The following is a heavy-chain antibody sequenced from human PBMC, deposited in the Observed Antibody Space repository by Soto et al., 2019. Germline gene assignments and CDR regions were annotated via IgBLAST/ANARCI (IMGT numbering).Heavy chain of an antibody. CDR1: WSTFTTYY. Sequence: SEEVSFKDSWSTFTTYYMYWVRQAPEQGLEWVGRIIPKTGDTNYAPDFQGRVTMTWDTSVSTAFMKLSMMGSDHTAFYYGATLTQAPTGIDYWGQGTLVNVSS. V-gene: IGHV1-2*06. CDR3: ATLTQAPTGIDY. J-gene: IGHJ4*02. CDR2: IIPKTGDT. D-gene: IGHD2-8*02.